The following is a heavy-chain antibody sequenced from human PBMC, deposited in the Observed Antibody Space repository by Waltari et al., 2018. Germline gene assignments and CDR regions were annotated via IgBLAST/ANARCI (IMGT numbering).Heavy chain of an antibody. V-gene: IGHV1-8*01. CDR2: MNPNSGNT. CDR3: AVLYCSSTSCYEYY. Sequence: QVQLVQSGAEVKKPGASVKVSCQASGYTFTSYDINWVRQATGQGLEWMGWMNPNSGNTGYAQKFQGRVTMTRNTSISTAYMELSSLRSEDTAVYYCAVLYCSSTSCYEYYWGQGTLVTVSS. CDR1: GYTFTSYD. D-gene: IGHD2-2*01. J-gene: IGHJ4*02.